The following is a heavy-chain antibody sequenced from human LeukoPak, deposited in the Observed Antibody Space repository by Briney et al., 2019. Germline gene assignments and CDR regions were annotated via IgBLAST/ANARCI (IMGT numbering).Heavy chain of an antibody. Sequence: ASETLSLTCTVSGGSIKSSSYYWGWIRQPRGKGLEWIANIYYSGTTYYNPSLKSRVTTSVDTSKNHFSLRLNSVTAADTAVYYCARQGSGWSRGFDFWGQGTLIPV. J-gene: IGHJ4*02. CDR1: GGSIKSSSYY. CDR3: ARQGSGWSRGFDF. V-gene: IGHV4-39*01. CDR2: IYYSGTT. D-gene: IGHD6-19*01.